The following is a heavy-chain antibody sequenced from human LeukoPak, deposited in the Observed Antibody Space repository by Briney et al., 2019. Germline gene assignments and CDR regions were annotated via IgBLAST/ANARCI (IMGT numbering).Heavy chain of an antibody. CDR1: GGSFSGYY. CDR2: INHSGNT. J-gene: IGHJ4*02. CDR3: ARGKYYFDY. Sequence: SETLSLTCAVYGGSFSGYYWSWIRQPPGKGLEWIGEINHSGNTNYNPSLKSRLTTSLDTSKNQFSLKLSSVTAADTAVYYCARGKYYFDYWGQGTLVTVSS. V-gene: IGHV4-34*01.